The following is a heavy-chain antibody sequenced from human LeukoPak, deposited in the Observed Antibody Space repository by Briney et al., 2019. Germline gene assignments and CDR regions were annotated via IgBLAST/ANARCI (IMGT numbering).Heavy chain of an antibody. CDR2: INHSGST. CDR3: ARVNGYSCYDYRTGRYNWFDP. V-gene: IGHV4-34*01. Sequence: SETLSLTCAVYGGSFSGYYWSWIRQPPGKGLEWIGEINHSGSTKYYPSLKSRVTISVDTSKSQFSLKLSSVTAADTAVDYCARVNGYSCYDYRTGRYNWFDPWGQGTLVTVSS. D-gene: IGHD5-12*01. CDR1: GGSFSGYY. J-gene: IGHJ5*02.